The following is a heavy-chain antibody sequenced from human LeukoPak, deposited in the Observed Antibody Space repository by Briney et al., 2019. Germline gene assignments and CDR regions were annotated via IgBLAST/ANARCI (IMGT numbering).Heavy chain of an antibody. CDR2: INSDGSST. J-gene: IGHJ6*03. CDR3: AKGHYYYYMDV. Sequence: GGSLRLSCAAFGFTFSRHGMHWVRQAPGKGLEWLSRINSDGSSTNYADSVKGRFTISRDNAKNTLYLQMNSLRAEDTAVYYCAKGHYYYYMDVWGKGTTVTVSS. CDR1: GFTFSRHG. V-gene: IGHV3-74*01.